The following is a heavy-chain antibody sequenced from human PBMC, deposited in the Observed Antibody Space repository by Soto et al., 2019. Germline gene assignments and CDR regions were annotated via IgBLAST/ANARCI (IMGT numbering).Heavy chain of an antibody. CDR3: AKSITARPFDY. Sequence: PGGSLRLSCAASGFTFSSYAMSWVRQAPGKGLGWVSAISSSGGSTFYADSVKGRFAISRDNSKNTLYLQMNSLRAEDTAVYYCAKSITARPFDYWGQGALVTVSS. J-gene: IGHJ4*02. CDR1: GFTFSSYA. CDR2: ISSSGGST. D-gene: IGHD6-6*01. V-gene: IGHV3-23*01.